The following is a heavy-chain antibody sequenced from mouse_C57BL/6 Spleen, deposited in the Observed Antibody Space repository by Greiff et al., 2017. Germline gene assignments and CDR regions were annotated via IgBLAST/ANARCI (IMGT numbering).Heavy chain of an antibody. CDR3: ATHYGSSPHYYAMDY. Sequence: VQGVESGPGLVAPSQSLSITCTVSGFSLTSYAISWVRQPPGKGLEWLGVIWTGGGTNYNSALKSRLSISKDNSKSQVFLKMNSLQTDDTARYYCATHYGSSPHYYAMDYWGQGTSVTVSS. V-gene: IGHV2-9-1*01. CDR1: GFSLTSYA. D-gene: IGHD1-1*01. J-gene: IGHJ4*01. CDR2: IWTGGGT.